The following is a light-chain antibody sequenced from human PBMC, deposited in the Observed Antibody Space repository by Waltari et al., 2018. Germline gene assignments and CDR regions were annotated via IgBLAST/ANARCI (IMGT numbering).Light chain of an antibody. Sequence: QSALSPPASVSGSPGQSITFSCTGPSSVVVGYNYVSWYQQHPGKVPKLMIYEVSNRPSGVSNRFSGSKSGNTASLTISGLQAEDEADYYSLSYTSSSTYVFGTGTKVTVL. V-gene: IGLV2-14*01. CDR3: LSYTSSSTYV. CDR1: SSVVVGYNY. J-gene: IGLJ1*01. CDR2: EVS.